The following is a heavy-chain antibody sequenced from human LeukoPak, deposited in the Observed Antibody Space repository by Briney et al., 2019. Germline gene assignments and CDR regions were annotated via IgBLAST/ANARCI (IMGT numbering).Heavy chain of an antibody. J-gene: IGHJ4*02. CDR3: ARNASDSGPSYFDY. V-gene: IGHV4-39*01. CDR1: GGSISSGTYY. CDR2: IYYSGST. D-gene: IGHD1-26*01. Sequence: SETLSLTCTVSGGSISSGTYYWGWVRPPPGKGLEWIGSIYYSGSTSYNPSLKSRVTISVDTSKNQFSLKLDSVTAADTAVYYCARNASDSGPSYFDYWGQGTLVTVSS.